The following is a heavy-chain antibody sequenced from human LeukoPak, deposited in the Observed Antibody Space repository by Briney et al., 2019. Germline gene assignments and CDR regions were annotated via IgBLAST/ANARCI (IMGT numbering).Heavy chain of an antibody. J-gene: IGHJ4*02. V-gene: IGHV4-61*08. CDR3: ARGNIAAAAPDY. CDR1: GGSISSGDYY. CDR2: IYYSGST. D-gene: IGHD6-13*01. Sequence: SETLSLTCTVSGGSISSGDYYWTWIRQPPGRGLEWIGYIYYSGSTNYNPSLKSRVTISVDTSKNQFFLKLSSVTAADTAVYYCARGNIAAAAPDYWGQGTLVTVSS.